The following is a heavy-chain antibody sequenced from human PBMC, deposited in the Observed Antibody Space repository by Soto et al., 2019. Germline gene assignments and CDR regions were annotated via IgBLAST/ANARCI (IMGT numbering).Heavy chain of an antibody. CDR2: IYYSGST. J-gene: IGHJ4*02. CDR3: ARARYYDFWSGYYNDKEYYFDY. CDR1: GGSISSSSYY. D-gene: IGHD3-3*01. Sequence: PSETLSLTCTVSGGSISSSSYYWGWIRQPPGKGLEWIGSIYYSGSTYYNPSLKSRVTISVDTSKNQFSLKLSSVTAADTAVYYCARARYYDFWSGYYNDKEYYFDYWGQGTLVTVYS. V-gene: IGHV4-39*07.